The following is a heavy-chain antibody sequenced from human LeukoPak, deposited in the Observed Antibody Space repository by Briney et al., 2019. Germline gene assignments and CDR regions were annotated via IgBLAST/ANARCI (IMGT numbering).Heavy chain of an antibody. J-gene: IGHJ3*02. CDR3: ASGSYYDFWSGNGAFDI. V-gene: IGHV1-69*04. CDR1: GRTFSSYA. Sequence: SVKVSCKASGRTFSSYAISWVRQAPGQGLEWMGRIIPIFGIANYAQKFQGRVTITADKSTSTAYMELSSLRSEDTAVYYCASGSYYDFWSGNGAFDIWGQGTMVTVSS. D-gene: IGHD3-3*01. CDR2: IIPIFGIA.